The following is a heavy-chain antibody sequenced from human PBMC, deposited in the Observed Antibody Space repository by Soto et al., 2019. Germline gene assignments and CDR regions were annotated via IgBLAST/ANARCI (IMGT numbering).Heavy chain of an antibody. CDR1: GGSISSYY. Sequence: SETLSLTCTVSGGSISSYYWSWIRQPPGKGLEWIGYIYYSGSTNYNPSLKSRVTISVDTSKNQFSLKLSSVTAADTAVYYCARGRIAVAGVLGWFDPWGQGTLVTVSS. CDR2: IYYSGST. D-gene: IGHD6-19*01. V-gene: IGHV4-59*01. CDR3: ARGRIAVAGVLGWFDP. J-gene: IGHJ5*02.